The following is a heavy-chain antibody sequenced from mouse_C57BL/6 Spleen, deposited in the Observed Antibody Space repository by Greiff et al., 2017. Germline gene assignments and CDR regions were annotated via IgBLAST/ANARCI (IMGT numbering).Heavy chain of an antibody. CDR2: IHPYSGST. Sequence: VQLQQPGAELVKPGASVKLSCKASGYTFTSYWMHWVKQRPGQGLEWIGMIHPYSGSTNYNEKFKSKATLTVDKSSSTAYMQLSSLTSEDSAVYYCADGLRYLYAMDYWGQGTSVTVSS. CDR1: GYTFTSYW. J-gene: IGHJ4*01. CDR3: ADGLRYLYAMDY. V-gene: IGHV1-64*01. D-gene: IGHD1-1*01.